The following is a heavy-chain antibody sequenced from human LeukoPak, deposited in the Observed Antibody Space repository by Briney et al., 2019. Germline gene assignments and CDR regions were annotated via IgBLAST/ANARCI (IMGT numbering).Heavy chain of an antibody. CDR2: MNPNSGNT. CDR3: AIGITGTTGGYYYYGMDV. Sequence: ASVKVSCKASGYTFTSYDINWVRQATGQGLEWMGWMNPNSGNTGYAQKFQGRVTMTRNTSISTAYMELSSLRSEDTAVYYCAIGITGTTGGYYYYGMDVWGQGTTVTVSS. J-gene: IGHJ6*02. CDR1: GYTFTSYD. V-gene: IGHV1-8*01. D-gene: IGHD1-7*01.